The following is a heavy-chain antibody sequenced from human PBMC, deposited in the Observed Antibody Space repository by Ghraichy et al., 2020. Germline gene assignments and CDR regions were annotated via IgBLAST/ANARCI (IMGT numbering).Heavy chain of an antibody. CDR2: IYHSGST. V-gene: IGHV4-4*02. D-gene: IGHD5-18*01. J-gene: IGHJ3*02. CDR1: GGSISSSNW. CDR3: ARVVLVGGYSYVFSAGAFDI. Sequence: SETLSLTCAVSGGSISSSNWWSWVRQPPGKGLEWIGEIYHSGSTNYNPSLKSRVTISVDKSKNQFSLKLSSVTAADTAVYYCARVVLVGGYSYVFSAGAFDIWGQGTMVTVSS.